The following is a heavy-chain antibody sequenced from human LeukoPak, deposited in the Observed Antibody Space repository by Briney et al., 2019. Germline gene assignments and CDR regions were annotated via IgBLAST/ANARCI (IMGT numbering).Heavy chain of an antibody. Sequence: NPSETLSLTCAVYGGSFTKYYWSWIGQPPGKRLEWIGEINHSGSSKYNPSLKSRVTISIDTSKNQLSLKLSSVTAADTAVYSCVRHVARAFDIWGQGTKVTVSS. V-gene: IGHV4-34*01. J-gene: IGHJ3*02. CDR3: VRHVARAFDI. CDR2: INHSGSS. CDR1: GGSFTKYY.